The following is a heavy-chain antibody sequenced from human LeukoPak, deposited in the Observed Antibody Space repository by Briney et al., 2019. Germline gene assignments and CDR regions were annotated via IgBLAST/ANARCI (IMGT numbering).Heavy chain of an antibody. V-gene: IGHV4-59*01. CDR3: ARSSGWTYYFDY. CDR2: IYYSGST. D-gene: IGHD6-19*01. J-gene: IGHJ4*02. Sequence: SETLSLTCTVSGGSISSYYWSWIRQPPGKGLEWIGYIYYSGSTNYNPSLKSRVTISVDTSKNQFSLKLSSVTAADTAVYYCARSSGWTYYFDYWGQGTLVTVSS. CDR1: GGSISSYY.